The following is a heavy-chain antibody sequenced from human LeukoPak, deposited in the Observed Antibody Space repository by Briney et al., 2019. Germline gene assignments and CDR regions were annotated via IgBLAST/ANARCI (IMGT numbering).Heavy chain of an antibody. Sequence: GGSLRLSCAASGFTFSSYAMSWVRQAPGKGLEWVSVISGSGGSTYYADSMKGRFTISRDNSKNTLYLQMNSLRAEDTAVYYCAKDHRGWSVYYFDYWGQGTLVTVSS. V-gene: IGHV3-23*01. CDR2: ISGSGGST. CDR3: AKDHRGWSVYYFDY. CDR1: GFTFSSYA. J-gene: IGHJ4*02. D-gene: IGHD6-19*01.